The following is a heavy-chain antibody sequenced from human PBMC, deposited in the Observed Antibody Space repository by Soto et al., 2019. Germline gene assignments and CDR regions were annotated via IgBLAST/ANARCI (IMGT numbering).Heavy chain of an antibody. V-gene: IGHV4-34*01. Sequence: PSETLSLTCAVYGGSFSGYYWTWIRQPPGKGLEWIGEINHSGSTNYNPSLKSRVTISVDTSKNQFSLKLGTVTAADTAFYYFSSHSCSHGGYDAFDIWGQGTMVTVS. CDR1: GGSFSGYY. D-gene: IGHD3-16*01. J-gene: IGHJ3*02. CDR2: INHSGST. CDR3: SSHSCSHGGYDAFDI.